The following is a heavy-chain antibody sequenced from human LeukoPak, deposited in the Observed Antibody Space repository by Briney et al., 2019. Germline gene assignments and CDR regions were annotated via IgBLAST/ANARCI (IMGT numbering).Heavy chain of an antibody. CDR3: AKGVGYAIDY. Sequence: PGGSLRLSCAGTGFTFSSYGMSWVRQAPGKGLEWVSVISDRGGGTYYADSVKGRFTISRDNSKNTLDLQMNSLRAEDTAVYYCAKGVGYAIDYWGQGTLVTVSS. V-gene: IGHV3-23*01. D-gene: IGHD5-12*01. CDR2: ISDRGGGT. J-gene: IGHJ4*02. CDR1: GFTFSSYG.